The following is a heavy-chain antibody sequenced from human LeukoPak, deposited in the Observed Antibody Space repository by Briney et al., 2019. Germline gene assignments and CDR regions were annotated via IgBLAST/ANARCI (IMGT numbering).Heavy chain of an antibody. V-gene: IGHV3-7*01. CDR3: ARVKWSLVRGVTLGDY. CDR2: IKQDGSEE. D-gene: IGHD3-10*01. Sequence: GGSLRLSCAASGFTFSSYWMSWVRQAPGKGLEWVANIKQDGSEEYYVDSVKGRFTISRDNAKNSLYLQMNSLRAEDTAVYYCARVKWSLVRGVTLGDYWGQGTLVTVSS. CDR1: GFTFSSYW. J-gene: IGHJ4*02.